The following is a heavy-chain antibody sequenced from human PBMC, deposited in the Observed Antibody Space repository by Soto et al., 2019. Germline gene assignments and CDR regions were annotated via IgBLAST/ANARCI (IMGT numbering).Heavy chain of an antibody. CDR2: IIPIFGTA. V-gene: IGHV1-69*13. D-gene: IGHD6-6*01. CDR1: GGTFSSYA. CDR3: ARAVYSSSDYYYYYGMDV. J-gene: IGHJ6*02. Sequence: SVKVSCKASGGTFSSYAISWVRQAPGQGLEWMGGIIPIFGTANYAQKFQGRVTITADESTSTAYMELSSLRSEDTAVYYCARAVYSSSDYYYYYGMDVWGQGTTVTVSS.